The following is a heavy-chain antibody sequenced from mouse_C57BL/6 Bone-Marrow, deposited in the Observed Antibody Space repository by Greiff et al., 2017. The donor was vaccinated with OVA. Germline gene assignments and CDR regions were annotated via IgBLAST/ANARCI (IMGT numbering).Heavy chain of an antibody. CDR3: ERLCPEYYGSSYGY. CDR1: GFTFSSYG. V-gene: IGHV5-6*01. J-gene: IGHJ2*01. D-gene: IGHD1-1*01. Sequence: EVQLQESGGDLVKPGGSLKLSCAASGFTFSSYGMSWVRQTPDKRLEWVATISSGGSYTYYPASVKGRFTISRDNAKNTLYLQMSSLKSEDTAMYYCERLCPEYYGSSYGYWGQGTTLTVSS. CDR2: ISSGGSYT.